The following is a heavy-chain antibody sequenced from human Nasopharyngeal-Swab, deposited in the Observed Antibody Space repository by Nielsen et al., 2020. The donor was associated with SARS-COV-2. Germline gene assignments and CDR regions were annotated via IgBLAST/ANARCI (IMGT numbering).Heavy chain of an antibody. CDR3: ARDHKNWNFPNWFDP. J-gene: IGHJ5*01. CDR2: ISSSSSYI. Sequence: GESLKISCAASGFTFNNYNFNWVRQAPGKGLEWVSSISSSSSYIYYADSVKGRFTISRDNSKNTLYLQMNNLRAEDTAVYYCARDHKNWNFPNWFDPWGQGTLVTVSS. D-gene: IGHD1-7*01. CDR1: GFTFNNYN. V-gene: IGHV3-21*04.